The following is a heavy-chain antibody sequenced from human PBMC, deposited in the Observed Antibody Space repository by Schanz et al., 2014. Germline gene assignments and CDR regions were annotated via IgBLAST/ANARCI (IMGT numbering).Heavy chain of an antibody. CDR1: GFGFSSYG. J-gene: IGHJ4*02. CDR3: ARGGGGSGCRLDH. Sequence: EVQLVESGGGLIQPGGSLRLSCAASGFGFSSYGMNWVRQAPGKGLEWVSYISCCSGTIYYADSMKGRFTVSRDNAENELYLQMNSLRAADTGVDYCARGGGGSGCRLDHWGQGTLVTVSS. CDR2: ISCCSGTI. D-gene: IGHD1-26*01. V-gene: IGHV3-48*01.